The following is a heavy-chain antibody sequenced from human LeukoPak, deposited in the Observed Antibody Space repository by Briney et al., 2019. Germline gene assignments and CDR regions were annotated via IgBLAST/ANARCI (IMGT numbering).Heavy chain of an antibody. CDR2: IYTGNSDT. CDR1: GYSFTSYW. J-gene: IGHJ5*01. Sequence: GESLKISFKGSGYSFTSYWIGWVRQRPGKGLEWMGIIYTGNSDTRYSPSFQGQVTISADKSISTAYLQWSSLKPSDTAMYYCARTRYCGNSSCYSSWFDSWGQGTLVTVSS. V-gene: IGHV5-51*01. CDR3: ARTRYCGNSSCYSSWFDS. D-gene: IGHD2-2*01.